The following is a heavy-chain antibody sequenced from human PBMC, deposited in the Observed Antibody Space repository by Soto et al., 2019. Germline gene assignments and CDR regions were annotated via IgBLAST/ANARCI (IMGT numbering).Heavy chain of an antibody. CDR1: GFTFSSYG. V-gene: IGHV3-30*03. CDR3: AHLETTVYYYYYGMDV. J-gene: IGHJ6*02. D-gene: IGHD4-17*01. Sequence: QVQLVESGGGVVQPGRSLRLSCAASGFTFSSYGMHWVRQAPGKGLEWVAVISYDGSNKYYADSVKGRFTISRDNSKNTLYLQMNSLRAEDTAVYYCAHLETTVYYYYYGMDVWGQGTTVTVSS. CDR2: ISYDGSNK.